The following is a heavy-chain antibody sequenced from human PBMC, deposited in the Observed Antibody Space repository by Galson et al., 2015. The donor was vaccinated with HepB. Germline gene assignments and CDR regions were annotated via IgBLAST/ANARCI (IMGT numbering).Heavy chain of an antibody. V-gene: IGHV4-59*01. CDR1: GGSISSYY. D-gene: IGHD4-17*01. CDR3: ARGRATVTTDNWFDP. Sequence: ETLSLTCTVSGGSISSYYWSWIRQPPGKGLEWIGYIYYSGSTNYNPSLKSRVTISVDTSKNQFSLKLSSVTAADTAVYYCARGRATVTTDNWFDPWGQGTLVTVSS. J-gene: IGHJ5*02. CDR2: IYYSGST.